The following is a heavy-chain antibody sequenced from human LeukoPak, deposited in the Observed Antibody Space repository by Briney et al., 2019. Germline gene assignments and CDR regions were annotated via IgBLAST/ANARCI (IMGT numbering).Heavy chain of an antibody. CDR3: ARDQVSIAVAGSNPPYYYYGMDV. J-gene: IGHJ6*02. CDR2: INHSGST. D-gene: IGHD6-19*01. CDR1: GGSISSYY. V-gene: IGHV4-34*01. Sequence: SETLSLTCTVSGGSISSYYWSWIRQPPGKGLEWIGEINHSGSTNYNPSLKSRVTISVDTSKNQFSLKLSSVTAADTAVYYCARDQVSIAVAGSNPPYYYYGMDVWGQGTTVTVSS.